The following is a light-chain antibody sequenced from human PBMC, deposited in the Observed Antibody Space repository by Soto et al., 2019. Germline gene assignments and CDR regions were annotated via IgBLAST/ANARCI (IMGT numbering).Light chain of an antibody. Sequence: EILLAQSPATLSLSPGERATLSCKASQDVSIFLAWYQQKPGQAPRLLIHDASNRATGVPARFSGSGSGRDFTLTITSLEPEDFADYYCQQRSTWLYTFGQGTKLEV. J-gene: IGKJ2*01. CDR2: DAS. V-gene: IGKV3-11*02. CDR3: QQRSTWLYT. CDR1: QDVSIF.